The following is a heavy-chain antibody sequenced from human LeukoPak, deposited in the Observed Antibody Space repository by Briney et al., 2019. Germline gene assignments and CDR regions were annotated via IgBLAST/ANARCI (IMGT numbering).Heavy chain of an antibody. D-gene: IGHD2-21*01. CDR2: IYYSGST. V-gene: IGHV4-59*12. J-gene: IGHJ3*02. CDR1: GGSISNFY. Sequence: SETRSLTCTVSGGSISNFYWSWIRQPPGKGLEWIGYIYYSGSTNYNPSLKSRVTISVDTSKNQFSLKLRSVTAADTAVYYCARPVVGDAFDIWGQGTMVTVSS. CDR3: ARPVVGDAFDI.